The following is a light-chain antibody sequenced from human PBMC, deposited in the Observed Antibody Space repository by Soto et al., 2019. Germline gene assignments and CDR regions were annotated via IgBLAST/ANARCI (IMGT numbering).Light chain of an antibody. Sequence: TESRGTLSLSRGERATLSWSASQSVSSSYLSWCQQKPGQAPRLLIYGASTRATGIPARFSGSGSGTEFTLTISSLQSEDFAVYYCQQYNNWPPWTFGQGTKVDIK. V-gene: IGKV3-15*01. CDR1: QSVSSSY. CDR2: GAS. CDR3: QQYNNWPPWT. J-gene: IGKJ1*01.